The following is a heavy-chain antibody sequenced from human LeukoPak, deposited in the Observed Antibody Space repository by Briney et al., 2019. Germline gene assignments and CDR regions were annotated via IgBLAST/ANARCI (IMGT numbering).Heavy chain of an antibody. D-gene: IGHD3-22*01. Sequence: PSETLSLTCTVSGYSISSGYYWGWIRQPPGKGLEWIGSIYHSGSTYYNPSLKSRVTISVDTSKNQFSLKLSSVTAADTAVYYCARGYYDSSGLAWFDPWGQGTLVTVSS. CDR1: GYSISSGYY. CDR2: IYHSGST. V-gene: IGHV4-38-2*02. CDR3: ARGYYDSSGLAWFDP. J-gene: IGHJ5*02.